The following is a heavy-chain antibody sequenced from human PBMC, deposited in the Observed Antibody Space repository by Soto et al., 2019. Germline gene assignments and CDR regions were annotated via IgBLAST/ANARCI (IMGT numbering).Heavy chain of an antibody. CDR3: ARATRRGPYGSGSYYKL. J-gene: IGHJ4*02. CDR1: GGSLSGYY. D-gene: IGHD3-10*01. CDR2: INHSGST. V-gene: IGHV4-34*01. Sequence: SETLSLTCAVYGGSLSGYYWSWIRQPPGKGLEWIGEINHSGSTNYNPSLKSRVTISVDTSKHQFSLKLSSLTAADTAVDYCARATRRGPYGSGSYYKLWRQGTLVNVPS.